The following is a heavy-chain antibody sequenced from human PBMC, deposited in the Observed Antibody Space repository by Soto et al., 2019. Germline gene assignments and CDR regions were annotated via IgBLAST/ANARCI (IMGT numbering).Heavy chain of an antibody. J-gene: IGHJ6*03. CDR1: GFTFTSSA. CDR2: IVVGSGNT. Sequence: SVKVSCKASGFTFTSSAMQWVRQARGQRLEWIGWIVVGSGNTNYARKFQERVTITRDMSTSTAYMELSSLRSEDTAVYYCAAEAGLTTGGVYYYYYMDVWGKGTTVTVSS. CDR3: AAEAGLTTGGVYYYYYMDV. V-gene: IGHV1-58*02. D-gene: IGHD4-17*01.